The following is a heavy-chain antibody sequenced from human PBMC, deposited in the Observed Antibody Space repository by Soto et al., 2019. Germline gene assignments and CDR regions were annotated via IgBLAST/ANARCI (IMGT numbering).Heavy chain of an antibody. Sequence: SETLSLTCTVSGGSITSYHWSWIRQPPGKGLEWIGYIYYTGSTYYNPSLKSRVTISVDRSKNQFSLKLSSVTAADTAVYYCARGMTTVTTLDYWGQGTLVTVSS. V-gene: IGHV4-59*12. CDR3: ARGMTTVTTLDY. J-gene: IGHJ4*02. CDR2: IYYTGST. CDR1: GGSITSYH. D-gene: IGHD4-4*01.